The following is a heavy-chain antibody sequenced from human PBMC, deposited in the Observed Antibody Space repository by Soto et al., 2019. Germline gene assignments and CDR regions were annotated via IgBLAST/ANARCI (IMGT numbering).Heavy chain of an antibody. J-gene: IGHJ4*02. CDR2: FYADTST. D-gene: IGHD6-13*01. V-gene: IGHV3-53*01. Sequence: PGGSLRLSCAASGFSVSSNYMSWVRQAPGKGLDWVSVFYADTSTYYADSVKGRFTISRDSSKNTLYLQMNSLRAEDTAVYYCATSSSWLKFDYWGQGTLVTVSS. CDR1: GFSVSSNY. CDR3: ATSSSWLKFDY.